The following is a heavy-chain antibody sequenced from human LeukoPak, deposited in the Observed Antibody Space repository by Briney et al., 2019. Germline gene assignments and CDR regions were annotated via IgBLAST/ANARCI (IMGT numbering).Heavy chain of an antibody. Sequence: PGGSLRRSCAASGFTFSSYSMNWVRQAPGRGLEWVSYISSSSSTIYYADSVKGRFTISRDNAKNSLYLQMNSLRAEDTAVYYCASALDYDILTGYPYYYYGMDVWGQGTTVTVSS. CDR1: GFTFSSYS. CDR2: ISSSSSTI. J-gene: IGHJ6*02. V-gene: IGHV3-48*04. CDR3: ASALDYDILTGYPYYYYGMDV. D-gene: IGHD3-9*01.